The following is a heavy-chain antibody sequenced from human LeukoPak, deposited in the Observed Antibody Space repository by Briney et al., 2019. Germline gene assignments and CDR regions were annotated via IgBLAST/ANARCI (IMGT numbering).Heavy chain of an antibody. CDR2: IYHSGST. Sequence: SETLSLTCAVSGYSISRGYYWGWIRQPPGKGLEWIGSIYHSGSTYYNPSLKSRVTISVDTSKNQFSLKLSSVTAADTAVYYCARELWFGELLRYFDYWGQGTLVTVSS. CDR3: ARELWFGELLRYFDY. V-gene: IGHV4-38-2*02. CDR1: GYSISRGYY. D-gene: IGHD3-10*01. J-gene: IGHJ4*02.